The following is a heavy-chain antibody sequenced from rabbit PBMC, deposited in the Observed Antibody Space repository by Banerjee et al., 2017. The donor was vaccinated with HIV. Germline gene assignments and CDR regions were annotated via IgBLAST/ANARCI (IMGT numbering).Heavy chain of an antibody. CDR2: INTSSGNT. J-gene: IGHJ4*01. Sequence: QEQLEESGGGLIKPEGSLTLTCKASGFDLSSYYYMCWVRQAPGKGLEWIACINTSSGNTVYASWAKGRFTISKTSSTTVTLQMTSLTAADTATYFCARDLAGAIGWNFGLWGPGTLVTVS. V-gene: IGHV1S45*01. D-gene: IGHD4-1*01. CDR1: GFDLSSYYY. CDR3: ARDLAGAIGWNFGL.